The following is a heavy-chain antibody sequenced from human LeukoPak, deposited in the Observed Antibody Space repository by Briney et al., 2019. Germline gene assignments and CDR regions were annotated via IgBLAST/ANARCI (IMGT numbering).Heavy chain of an antibody. D-gene: IGHD6-6*01. CDR1: GFTLSSYS. CDR2: ISRSSAYI. V-gene: IGHV3-21*04. J-gene: IGHJ4*02. Sequence: PGGSLRLSCAASGFTLSSYSMNWVRQAPGKGLEWVSSISRSSAYIYYADSVKGRFTISRDNSKNTLYLQMNSLRAEDTAVYYCAKAGDSSSSPLFLDWGQGTLVTVSS. CDR3: AKAGDSSSSPLFLD.